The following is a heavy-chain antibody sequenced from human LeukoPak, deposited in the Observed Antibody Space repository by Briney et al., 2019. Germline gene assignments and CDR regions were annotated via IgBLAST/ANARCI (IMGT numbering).Heavy chain of an antibody. D-gene: IGHD3-3*01. CDR1: GFTFSSYW. V-gene: IGHV3-74*01. CDR3: ARDLANYDFWSGSQGGAFDI. CDR2: INSDGSST. Sequence: GGSLRLSCAASGFTFSSYWMHWVRHAPGKGLVWVSRINSDGSSTSYADSVKGRFTISRDNAKNTLYLQMNSLRAEDTAVYYCARDLANYDFWSGSQGGAFDIWGQGTMVTVSS. J-gene: IGHJ3*02.